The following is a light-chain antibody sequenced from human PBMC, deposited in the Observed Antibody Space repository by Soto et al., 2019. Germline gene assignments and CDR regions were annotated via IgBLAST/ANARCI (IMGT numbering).Light chain of an antibody. CDR1: SSNIGSNY. Sequence: QCVLTQPPSASGTPGQRLTISCSGSSSNIGSNYVYWYQQFPGAAPKLLIYSNTQRPSGVPDRFSGSKYGTSASLAIRGLRSEDEADYYCASWDDSLSGRVFGGGTKVTVL. CDR3: ASWDDSLSGRV. J-gene: IGLJ2*01. V-gene: IGLV1-47*02. CDR2: SNT.